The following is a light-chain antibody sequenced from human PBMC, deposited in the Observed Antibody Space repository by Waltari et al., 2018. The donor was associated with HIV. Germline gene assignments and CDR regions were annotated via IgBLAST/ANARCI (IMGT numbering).Light chain of an antibody. CDR2: EVS. J-gene: IGLJ1*01. V-gene: IGLV2-8*01. CDR1: SSDVGGYSY. Sequence: QSALTQPPSASGSPGQSVTISCTGTSSDVGGYSYVSWYQQHPGKAPKLMIYEVSERPSGVPDRFFGSKSGNTASLTVSGLQAEAEAEYFCSSYAGGNNYVFGTGTKVTVL. CDR3: SSYAGGNNYV.